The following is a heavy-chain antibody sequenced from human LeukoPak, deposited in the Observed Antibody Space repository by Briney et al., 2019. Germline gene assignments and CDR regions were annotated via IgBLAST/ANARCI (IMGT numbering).Heavy chain of an antibody. J-gene: IGHJ4*02. CDR1: GFTFPSYA. CDR3: AKDLTIAAADYYFDY. D-gene: IGHD6-13*01. V-gene: IGHV3-30*04. Sequence: GGSLRLSCAASGFTFPSYAMRWVRQAPGKGLEWVAVISSDGRDKHFADSVKGRFTISRDNSKNTLYLQVNSLRAEDSAVYYCAKDLTIAAADYYFDYWGQGTLVTVSS. CDR2: ISSDGRDK.